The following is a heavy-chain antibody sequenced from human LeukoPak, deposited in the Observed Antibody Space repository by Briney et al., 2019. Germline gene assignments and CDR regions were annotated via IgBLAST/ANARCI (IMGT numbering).Heavy chain of an antibody. V-gene: IGHV4-59*12. D-gene: IGHD3-22*01. CDR1: GGSISSYY. CDR2: IYYSGST. Sequence: SETLSLTCTVSGGSISSYYWSWIRQPPGKGLEWIGYIYYSGSTNYNPSLKSRVTISVDTSKNQFSLKLSSVTAADTAVYYCARGYDSSGYYPLNYWGQGTLVTVSS. J-gene: IGHJ4*02. CDR3: ARGYDSSGYYPLNY.